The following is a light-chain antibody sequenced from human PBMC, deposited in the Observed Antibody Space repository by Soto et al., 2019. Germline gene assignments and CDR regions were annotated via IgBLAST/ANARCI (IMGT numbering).Light chain of an antibody. CDR2: DAS. Sequence: IQMTQSPSSLSASVGDRVTITCRASQGISDFLNWYQQKPGAAPKLLIYDASNLQAGVPSRFSGSGSGTDFTFTISSLQPEDVATYYCQQYDNIPLTFGGGTKVDIK. CDR3: QQYDNIPLT. J-gene: IGKJ4*01. V-gene: IGKV1-33*01. CDR1: QGISDF.